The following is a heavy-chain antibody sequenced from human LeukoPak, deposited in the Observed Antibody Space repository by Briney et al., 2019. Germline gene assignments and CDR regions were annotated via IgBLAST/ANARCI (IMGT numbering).Heavy chain of an antibody. CDR3: AKDSSSGWPHYFDY. D-gene: IGHD6-19*01. CDR1: GFTFSSYW. V-gene: IGHV3-74*01. J-gene: IGHJ4*02. Sequence: SGGSLRLSCAASGFTFSSYWMHWVRQTPGKGLVWVSRINSDGSTTSYADSVKGRFTISRDNAKNTLYLQMNSLRAEDTAVYYCAKDSSSGWPHYFDYWGQGTLVTVSS. CDR2: INSDGSTT.